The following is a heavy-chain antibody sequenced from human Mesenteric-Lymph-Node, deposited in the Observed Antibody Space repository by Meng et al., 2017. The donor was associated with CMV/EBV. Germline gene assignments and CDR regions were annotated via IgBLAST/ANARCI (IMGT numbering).Heavy chain of an antibody. Sequence: GESLKISCAASGFTFSSYGMHWVRQAPGKGLEWVAVIWYDGSNKYYADSVKGRFTISRDNSKNTLYLQMNSLRAEDTAVYYCARVDCSSTSCYTRYYYYGMDVWGQGTTVTVSS. V-gene: IGHV3-30*19. J-gene: IGHJ6*02. CDR1: GFTFSSYG. D-gene: IGHD2-2*02. CDR2: IWYDGSNK. CDR3: ARVDCSSTSCYTRYYYYGMDV.